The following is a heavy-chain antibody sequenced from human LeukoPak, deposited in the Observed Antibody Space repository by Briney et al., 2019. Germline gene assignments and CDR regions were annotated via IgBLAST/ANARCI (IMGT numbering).Heavy chain of an antibody. V-gene: IGHV3-38-3*01. CDR2: ISGGST. D-gene: IGHD6-19*01. Sequence: GGSLRLSCAASGFTVSSNEMSWVRQAPGKGLEWVSSISGGSTYYADSRKGRFTISRDNSKNTLHLQMNSLRAEDTAVYYCAREPLEALAGTSDYWGRGTLVTVSS. CDR1: GFTVSSNE. CDR3: AREPLEALAGTSDY. J-gene: IGHJ4*02.